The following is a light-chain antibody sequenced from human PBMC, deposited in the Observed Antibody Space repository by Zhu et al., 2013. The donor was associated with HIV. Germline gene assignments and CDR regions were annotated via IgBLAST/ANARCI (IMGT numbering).Light chain of an antibody. Sequence: QSVLTQPPSASGTPGQRVTISCSGSTSNIETYAVSWYQQLPGTAPKLLIYGNSNRPSGVPDRFSGSKSGTSASLAITGLQAEDEADYYCQSYDSSLSGWVFGGGTKLTVL. V-gene: IGLV1-40*01. J-gene: IGLJ2*01. CDR2: GNS. CDR1: TSNIETYA. CDR3: QSYDSSLSGWV.